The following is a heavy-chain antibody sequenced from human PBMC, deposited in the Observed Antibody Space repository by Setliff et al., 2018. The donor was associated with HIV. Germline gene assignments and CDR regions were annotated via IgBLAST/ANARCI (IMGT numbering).Heavy chain of an antibody. CDR2: IYYSGST. D-gene: IGHD2-2*01. J-gene: IGHJ4*02. Sequence: SETLSLTCTVSGGSISHYYWSWIRQPPGKGLEWIGWIYYSGSTNYNPSLKSRVTMSVDTSKSQFSLKLRSVTSADTAIYYCARVQRDSSWVVFFDYWGQGTLVTVSS. CDR1: GGSISHYY. CDR3: ARVQRDSSWVVFFDY. V-gene: IGHV4-59*01.